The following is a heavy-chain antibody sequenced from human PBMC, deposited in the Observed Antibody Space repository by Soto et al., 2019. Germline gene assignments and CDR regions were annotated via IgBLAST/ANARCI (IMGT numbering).Heavy chain of an antibody. J-gene: IGHJ4*02. CDR2: IDPSDSYT. V-gene: IGHV5-10-1*03. D-gene: IGHD2-2*01. CDR1: GYSFSIYW. CDR3: ARHTPSTSGGWTY. Sequence: EVQLVQSGAEVRKPGESLRISCQGSGYSFSIYWISWVRQMPGKGLEWMGRIDPSDSYTNYSPSFQGHVTISVDKSISTAYLQWSSLKASDTAMYFCARHTPSTSGGWTYWGQGTLVTVS.